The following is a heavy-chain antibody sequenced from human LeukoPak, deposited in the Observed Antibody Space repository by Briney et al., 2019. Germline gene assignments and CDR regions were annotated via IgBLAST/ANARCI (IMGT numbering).Heavy chain of an antibody. D-gene: IGHD2/OR15-2a*01. CDR3: ARAIDEDYFDY. J-gene: IGHJ4*02. Sequence: SQTLSLTCTVSGGSLSSGGYSWSWIRQHPGKGLEWIGYIYYSGNTYYNPSLKSRVTMSLDTSRNQFSLKLTSVTAADTAVYYCARAIDEDYFDYWGQGTLVTVSS. CDR2: IYYSGNT. V-gene: IGHV4-31*03. CDR1: GGSLSSGGYS.